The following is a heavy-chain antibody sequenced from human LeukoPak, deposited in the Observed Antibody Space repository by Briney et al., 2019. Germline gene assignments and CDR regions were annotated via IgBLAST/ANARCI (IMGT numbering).Heavy chain of an antibody. D-gene: IGHD3-22*01. CDR3: ARRDYYDSSGYDY. J-gene: IGHJ4*02. V-gene: IGHV3-21*01. CDR2: ISGRSTDI. CDR1: GFTFDDYA. Sequence: GGSLRLSCAASGFTFDDYAMHWVRQAPGKGLEWVSSISGRSTDIYYADSVKGRFTISRDNAKNSLYLQMNSLRAEDTAVYYCARRDYYDSSGYDYWGQGTLVTVSS.